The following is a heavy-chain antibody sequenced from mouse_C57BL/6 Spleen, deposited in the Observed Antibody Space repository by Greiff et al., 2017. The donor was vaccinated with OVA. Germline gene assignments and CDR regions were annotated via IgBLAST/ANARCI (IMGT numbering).Heavy chain of an antibody. V-gene: IGHV1-81*01. Sequence: VKLQESGAELARPGASVKLSCKASGYTFTSYGISWVKQRTGQGLEWIGEIYPRSGNTYYNEKFKGKATLTADKSSSTAYMELRSLTSEDSAVYFCARKRDYNGVYYAMDYWGQGTSVTVSS. CDR1: GYTFTSYG. CDR3: ARKRDYNGVYYAMDY. D-gene: IGHD1-1*01. CDR2: IYPRSGNT. J-gene: IGHJ4*01.